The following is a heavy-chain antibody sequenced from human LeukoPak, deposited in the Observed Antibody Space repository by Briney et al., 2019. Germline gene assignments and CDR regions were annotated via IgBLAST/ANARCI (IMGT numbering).Heavy chain of an antibody. D-gene: IGHD2-15*01. J-gene: IGHJ5*02. CDR3: ARVPLGYCSGGSCYPGWFDP. Sequence: SETLSLTCTASGGSISSYYWSWIGQPPGKGLVWIGHIYYSGSTNYNPSLKRRVTISVDTSKNQFSLKLSSVTAADTAVYYCARVPLGYCSGGSCYPGWFDPWGQGTLVTVSS. CDR2: IYYSGST. V-gene: IGHV4-59*01. CDR1: GGSISSYY.